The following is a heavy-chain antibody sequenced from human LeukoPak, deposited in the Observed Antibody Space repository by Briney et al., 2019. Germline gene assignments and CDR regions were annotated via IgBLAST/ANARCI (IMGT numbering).Heavy chain of an antibody. Sequence: SETLSLTCTVSGGSIGSSSYYWGWIRQPPGKGLEWIGSIYYSGSTYYNPSLKSRVTISVDTSKNQFSLKLSSVTAADTAVYYCARHSPFFCSSTSCYDNWFDPWGQGTLVTVSS. D-gene: IGHD2-2*01. V-gene: IGHV4-39*01. J-gene: IGHJ5*02. CDR3: ARHSPFFCSSTSCYDNWFDP. CDR1: GGSIGSSSYY. CDR2: IYYSGST.